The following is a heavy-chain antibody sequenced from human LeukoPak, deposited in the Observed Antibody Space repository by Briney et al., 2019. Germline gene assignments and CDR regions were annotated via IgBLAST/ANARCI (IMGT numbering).Heavy chain of an antibody. J-gene: IGHJ4*02. CDR2: ISAYNGNT. D-gene: IGHD3-22*01. Sequence: ASVTVSCKASGYTFTSYGIRWVRQAPGQGLEWMGRISAYNGNTNYAQKLQGRVTMTTDTSTSTAYMELRSLRSDDTAVYYCARGTQYYYDSSGYFLDYWGQGTLVTVSS. CDR1: GYTFTSYG. CDR3: ARGTQYYYDSSGYFLDY. V-gene: IGHV1-18*01.